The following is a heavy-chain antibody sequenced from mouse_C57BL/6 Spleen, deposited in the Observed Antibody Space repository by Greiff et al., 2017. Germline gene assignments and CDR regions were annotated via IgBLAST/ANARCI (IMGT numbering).Heavy chain of an antibody. CDR1: GYTFTSYW. CDR3: ARGGTITTAMDY. CDR2: IDPSDSYT. V-gene: IGHV1-69*01. Sequence: QVQLQQPGAELVMPGASVKLSCKASGYTFTSYWMHWVKQRPGQGLEWIGEIDPSDSYTNYNQKFKGKSTLTVDKSYSTAYMQLSSLTSEDSAVYYCARGGTITTAMDYWGQGTSVTVSS. D-gene: IGHD1-1*01. J-gene: IGHJ4*01.